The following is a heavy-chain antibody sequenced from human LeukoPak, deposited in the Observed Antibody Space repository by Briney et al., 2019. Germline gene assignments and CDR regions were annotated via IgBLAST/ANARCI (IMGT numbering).Heavy chain of an antibody. Sequence: GGSLRLSCAASGFTFSSYWMHWVRQAPGKGLVWVSRINSDGSSTSYADSVKGRFTISRDNAKSTLYLQMNSLRAEDTAVYYCARASSGWNYFDYWGQGTLVTVSS. CDR2: INSDGSST. CDR1: GFTFSSYW. V-gene: IGHV3-74*01. CDR3: ARASSGWNYFDY. D-gene: IGHD6-19*01. J-gene: IGHJ4*02.